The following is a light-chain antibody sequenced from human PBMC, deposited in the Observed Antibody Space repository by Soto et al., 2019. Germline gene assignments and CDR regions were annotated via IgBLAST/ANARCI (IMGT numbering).Light chain of an antibody. V-gene: IGLV2-14*03. Sequence: QSALTQPASVSGSPGQSITISCTGTSSDVGNYKYVSWYQQHPGKAPKLMIDDVSNRPSGVSNRFSGSNSGNTASLTISGLQAEDETDYYCFSYTSSGTYVFGTGTKVTVL. CDR3: FSYTSSGTYV. CDR1: SSDVGNYKY. J-gene: IGLJ1*01. CDR2: DVS.